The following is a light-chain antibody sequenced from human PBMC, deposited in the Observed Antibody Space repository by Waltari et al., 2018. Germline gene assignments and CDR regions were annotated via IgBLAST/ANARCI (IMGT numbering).Light chain of an antibody. CDR2: GAS. V-gene: IGKV1-6*02. J-gene: IGKJ1*01. Sequence: AIQLTQSPSSLSASVGDKVTITCRASPGIRVDLAWYQQKPGKAPKLQIYGASSLQSGVPSRFSGGASGSDFTLTISSLQPEDSATYYCLQDYIYPRTFGQGTKVELK. CDR1: PGIRVD. CDR3: LQDYIYPRT.